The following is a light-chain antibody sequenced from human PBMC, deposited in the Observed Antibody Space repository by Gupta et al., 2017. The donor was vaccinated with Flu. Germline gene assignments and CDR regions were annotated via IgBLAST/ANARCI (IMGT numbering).Light chain of an antibody. CDR3: QQDDKAPGT. Sequence: EIVLTQSPGTLSLSPGERATLSCRASQSVSRSFLAWYQHKPAQAPRLLIYHASRRATGIPDRFSGSGSGTDFTLTISRVEPEDFAVYYCQQDDKAPGTFGQGT. CDR2: HAS. J-gene: IGKJ1*01. CDR1: QSVSRSF. V-gene: IGKV3-20*01.